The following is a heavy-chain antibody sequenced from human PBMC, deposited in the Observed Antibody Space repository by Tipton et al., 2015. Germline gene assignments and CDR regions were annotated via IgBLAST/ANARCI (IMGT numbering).Heavy chain of an antibody. CDR1: GYTFTTYG. CDR2: ISAYNGNT. Sequence: QVQLVQSGAEVKKPGASVKVSCKASGYTFTTYGISWVRQAPGQGLEWMGWISAYNGNTNYAQKLQGRVTMTTDTATSTAYMELRSLRSGDTAVYYCAGVRAVAGTGGWFDPWGQGTLVTVSS. D-gene: IGHD6-13*01. V-gene: IGHV1-18*01. CDR3: AGVRAVAGTGGWFDP. J-gene: IGHJ5*02.